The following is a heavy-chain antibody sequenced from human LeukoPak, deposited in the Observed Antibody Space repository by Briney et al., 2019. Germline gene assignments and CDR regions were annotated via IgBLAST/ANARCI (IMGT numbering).Heavy chain of an antibody. Sequence: PGGSLRLSCATSGFTFSAYEMNWVRRAPGKGLEWISYISDSGVSIHYADSVRGRFSISRDNAKDALLLQMNTLRAEDTAVYYCVRGRHSANNYGGDYWGQGTLVTVSS. J-gene: IGHJ4*02. V-gene: IGHV3-48*03. CDR2: ISDSGVSI. CDR1: GFTFSAYE. CDR3: VRGRHSANNYGGDY. D-gene: IGHD5-12*01.